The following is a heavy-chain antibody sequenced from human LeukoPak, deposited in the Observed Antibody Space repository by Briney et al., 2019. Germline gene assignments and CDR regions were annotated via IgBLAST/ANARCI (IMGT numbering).Heavy chain of an antibody. Sequence: ASVKVSCKASGYTFTGYYIHWVRQAPGQGLEWMGRINPNSGGTNYAQRFQGRVTMTRDTSISTAYMELSRLRSDDTAVYYCARGTGTHIWFGELFDHMDVWGKGTTVTVSS. CDR3: ARGTGTHIWFGELFDHMDV. J-gene: IGHJ6*03. V-gene: IGHV1-2*06. D-gene: IGHD3-10*01. CDR2: INPNSGGT. CDR1: GYTFTGYY.